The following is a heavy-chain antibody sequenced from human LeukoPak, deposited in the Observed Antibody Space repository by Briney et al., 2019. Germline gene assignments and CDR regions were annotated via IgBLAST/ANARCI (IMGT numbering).Heavy chain of an antibody. CDR2: MNPNSGNT. CDR3: ARANDILTGYWFDP. Sequence: ASVKVSCKASGYTFTNYGITWVRQATGQGLEWMGWMNPNSGNTGYAQKFQGRVTTTRNTSISTAYMELSSLRSEDTAVYYCARANDILTGYWFDPWGQGTLVTVSS. CDR1: GYTFTNYG. J-gene: IGHJ5*02. D-gene: IGHD3-9*01. V-gene: IGHV1-8*02.